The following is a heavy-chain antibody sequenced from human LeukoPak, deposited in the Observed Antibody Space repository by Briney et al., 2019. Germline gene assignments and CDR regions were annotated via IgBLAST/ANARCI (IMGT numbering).Heavy chain of an antibody. Sequence: PSETLSLTCTVSGDSIRTYYWSWIRQPPGKGLEWIGSIYYSGSTYYNPSLKSRVTISVDTSKNQFSLKVSSVTAADTAVYYCARHGAYCTGGSCNRFDPWGQGTLVTVPS. CDR1: GDSIRTYY. J-gene: IGHJ5*02. D-gene: IGHD2-15*01. CDR2: IYYSGST. CDR3: ARHGAYCTGGSCNRFDP. V-gene: IGHV4-59*05.